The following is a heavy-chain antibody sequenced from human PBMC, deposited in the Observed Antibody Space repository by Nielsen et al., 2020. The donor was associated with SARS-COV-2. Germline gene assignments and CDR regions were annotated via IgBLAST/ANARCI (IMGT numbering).Heavy chain of an antibody. CDR1: GGSVHTHAW. CDR2: IFSDGST. D-gene: IGHD3-3*01. Sequence: ETLSLNCAVFGGSVHTHAWWSWVRQAPGKGLEWGSVIFSDGSTYYADSVKGRFTISRDTSRNTLFLQMNSLRDEDTGVYYCARDGVGYYYYMDVWGKGTTVTVSS. J-gene: IGHJ6*03. V-gene: IGHV3-66*01. CDR3: ARDGVGYYYYMDV.